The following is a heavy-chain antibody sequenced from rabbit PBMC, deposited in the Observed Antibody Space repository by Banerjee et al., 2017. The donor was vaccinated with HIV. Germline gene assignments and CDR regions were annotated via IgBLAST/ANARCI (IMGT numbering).Heavy chain of an antibody. V-gene: IGHV1S40*01. CDR3: ARETYSSGWGPYGMDL. CDR1: GFSFSSSYY. J-gene: IGHJ6*01. D-gene: IGHD4-1*01. CDR2: IYTGSSGST. Sequence: QSLEESGGDLVKPGASLTLTCTASGFSFSSSYYMCWVRQAPGKGLEWIGCIYTGSSGSTYYASWAKGRFTITKTSSTTVTLQMTSLTAADTATYFCARETYSSGWGPYGMDLWGPGTLVTVS.